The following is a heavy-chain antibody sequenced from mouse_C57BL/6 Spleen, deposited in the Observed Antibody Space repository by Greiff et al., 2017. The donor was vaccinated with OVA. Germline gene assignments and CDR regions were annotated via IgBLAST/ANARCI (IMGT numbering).Heavy chain of an antibody. J-gene: IGHJ1*03. CDR1: GYAFSSSW. V-gene: IGHV1-82*01. Sequence: QVQLQQSGPELVKPGASVKISCKASGYAFSSSWMNWVKQRPGKGLEWIGRIYPGDGDTNYNGKFKGKATLTADKSSSTAYMQLSSLTSEDSAVYFCARGSTTVVATRYFDVWGTGTTVTVSS. CDR2: IYPGDGDT. CDR3: ARGSTTVVATRYFDV. D-gene: IGHD1-1*01.